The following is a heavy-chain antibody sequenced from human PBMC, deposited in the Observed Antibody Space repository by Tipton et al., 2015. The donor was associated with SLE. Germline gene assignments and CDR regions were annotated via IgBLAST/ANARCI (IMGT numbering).Heavy chain of an antibody. J-gene: IGHJ1*01. Sequence: TLSLTCTVSTGSMSSYYWTWIRQPPGKGLEWIGYIHYSGRTSYNPSLKSRVTLSEDPSKNQISLKLRSVTTADTAVYYCARMRYYYDNSVTHREYFQYWGQGTLVTVSS. V-gene: IGHV4-59*01. CDR3: ARMRYYYDNSVTHREYFQY. D-gene: IGHD3-22*01. CDR1: TGSMSSYY. CDR2: IHYSGRT.